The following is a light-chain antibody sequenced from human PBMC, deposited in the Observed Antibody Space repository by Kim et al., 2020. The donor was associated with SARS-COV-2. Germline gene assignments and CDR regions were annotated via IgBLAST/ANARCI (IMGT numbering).Light chain of an antibody. CDR2: DAS. CDR3: QQYNSYSWT. V-gene: IGKV1-5*01. J-gene: IGKJ1*01. Sequence: DIQMTQSPSTLSASVGDRVTISCRASQSVSSWLAWYQQKAGKAPKLLIYDASSLESGVPSRFSGSGSETEFTLTIISLQPDDFATYYCQQYNSYSWTFGQGTKVDIK. CDR1: QSVSSW.